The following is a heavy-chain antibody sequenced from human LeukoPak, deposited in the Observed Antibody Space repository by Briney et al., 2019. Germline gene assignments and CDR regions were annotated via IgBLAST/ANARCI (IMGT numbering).Heavy chain of an antibody. D-gene: IGHD3-9*01. V-gene: IGHV1-2*02. Sequence: ASVKVSCKASGYTFTGYYMHWVRQAPGQGLEWVGWINPNSGGTNYAQKFQGRVTMTRDTSISTAYMELSRLRSDDTAVYYCARAPTDVRYFDWLSLWGQGTLVTVSS. CDR3: ARAPTDVRYFDWLSL. J-gene: IGHJ4*02. CDR1: GYTFTGYY. CDR2: INPNSGGT.